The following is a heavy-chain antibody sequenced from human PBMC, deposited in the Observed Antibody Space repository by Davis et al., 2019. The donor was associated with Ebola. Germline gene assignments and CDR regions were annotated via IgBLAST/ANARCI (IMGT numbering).Heavy chain of an antibody. CDR2: IRYDGSNK. D-gene: IGHD3-3*01. CDR1: GFTFTTYA. CDR3: ARDPLEWLLYYFDY. J-gene: IGHJ4*02. Sequence: GGSLRLSCAASGFTFTTYAIHWVCQPPGKGLEWVAFIRYDGSNKYYADSVTGRFTISRDNSKNTLYLQMNSLRDEDTAVYYCARDPLEWLLYYFDYWGQGTLVTVSS. V-gene: IGHV3-30*02.